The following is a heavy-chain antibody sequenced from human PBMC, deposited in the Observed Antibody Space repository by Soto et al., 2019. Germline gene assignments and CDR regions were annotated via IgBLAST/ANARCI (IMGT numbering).Heavy chain of an antibody. CDR3: GRAYCSSPSWYTPYYYYYGMDV. D-gene: IGHD2-2*02. Sequence: VSSVKVSCKASGGTFSSYAISWVRQAPGQGLEWMGGIIPIFGTANYAQKFQGRVTITADKSTSTAYKELSSLRSEDTAVYHGGRAYCSSPSWYTPYYYYYGMDVWGQGSTGTV. J-gene: IGHJ6*02. CDR1: GGTFSSYA. V-gene: IGHV1-69*06. CDR2: IIPIFGTA.